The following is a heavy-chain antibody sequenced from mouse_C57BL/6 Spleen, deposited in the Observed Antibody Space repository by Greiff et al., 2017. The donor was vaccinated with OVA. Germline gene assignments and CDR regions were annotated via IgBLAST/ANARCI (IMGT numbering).Heavy chain of an antibody. V-gene: IGHV1-26*01. Sequence: EVQLQQSGPELVKPGASVKISCKASGYTFTDYYMNWVKQSHGKSLEWIGDINPNNGGTSYNQKFKGKATLTVDKSSSTAYMELRSPTSEDSAVYYCAGANSYAMDYWGQGTSVTVSS. D-gene: IGHD3-1*01. CDR1: GYTFTDYY. CDR3: AGANSYAMDY. CDR2: INPNNGGT. J-gene: IGHJ4*01.